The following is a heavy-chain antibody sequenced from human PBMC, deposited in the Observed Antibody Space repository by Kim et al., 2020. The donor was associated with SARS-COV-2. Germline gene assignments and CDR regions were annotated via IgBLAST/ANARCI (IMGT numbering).Heavy chain of an antibody. CDR3: ARDPHIRGPGDAFDI. CDR2: ISYDGSNK. CDR1: GFTFSSYA. Sequence: GGSLRLSCAASGFTFSSYAMHWVRQAPGKGLEWVAVISYDGSNKYYADSVKGRFTISRDNSKNTLYLQMNSLRAEDTAVYYCARDPHIRGPGDAFDIWGQGTMVTVSS. J-gene: IGHJ3*02. D-gene: IGHD1-1*01. V-gene: IGHV3-30*04.